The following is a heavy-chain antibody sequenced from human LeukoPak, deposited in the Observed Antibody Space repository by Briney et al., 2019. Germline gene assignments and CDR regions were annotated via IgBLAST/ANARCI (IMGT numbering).Heavy chain of an antibody. CDR3: ARGLRRITIFGVVIIGFDP. Sequence: SVKVSCKASGGTFSSYAISWVRQAPGQGLEWMGGIIPIFGTANYAQKFQGRVTITRNTSISTAYMELSSLRSEDTAVYYCARGLRRITIFGVVIIGFDPWGQGTLVTVSS. CDR2: IIPIFGTA. CDR1: GGTFSSYA. V-gene: IGHV1-69*05. J-gene: IGHJ5*02. D-gene: IGHD3-3*01.